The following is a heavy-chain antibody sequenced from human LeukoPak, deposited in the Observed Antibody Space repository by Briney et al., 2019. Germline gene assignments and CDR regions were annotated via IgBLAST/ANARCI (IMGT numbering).Heavy chain of an antibody. CDR3: ARLPGYCSSTSCSQRYY. D-gene: IGHD2-2*01. V-gene: IGHV3-30*03. CDR2: ISYDGSNK. J-gene: IGHJ4*02. CDR1: GFTFSSYG. Sequence: GGSLRLSCAASGFTFSSYGMHWVRQAPGKGLEWVAVISYDGSNKYYADSVKGRFTISRDNSKNTLYLQMNSLRAEDTAVYYCARLPGYCSSTSCSQRYYWGQGTLVTVSS.